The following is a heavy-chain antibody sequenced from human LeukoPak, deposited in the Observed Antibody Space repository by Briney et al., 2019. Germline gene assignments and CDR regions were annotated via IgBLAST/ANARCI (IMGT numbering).Heavy chain of an antibody. CDR3: ANYGSVSYFAY. D-gene: IGHD3-10*01. V-gene: IGHV3-30*04. J-gene: IGHJ4*02. CDR1: GFTFSRYA. CDR2: ISYDGSNK. Sequence: GTSLRLSCAASGFTFSRYAIHWVRQAPGKGLEWVALISYDGSNKYYADSVKGRFTISRDNSKNTLYLQMISLRAEDTAVYYCANYGSVSYFAYWGQGTLVTVSS.